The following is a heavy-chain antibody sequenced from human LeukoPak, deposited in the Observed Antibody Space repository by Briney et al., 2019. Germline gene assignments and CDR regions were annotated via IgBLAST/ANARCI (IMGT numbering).Heavy chain of an antibody. Sequence: GGSLRLSCAASGFTFSSYAMSWVRQAPGKGLEWVSAISGSGGSTYYADSVKGRFTISRDNSKNTLYLQMNSLRADDTAVYYCARGYSSSWYLDWGQGTLVTVSS. D-gene: IGHD6-13*01. V-gene: IGHV3-23*01. CDR3: ARGYSSSWYLD. CDR2: ISGSGGST. CDR1: GFTFSSYA. J-gene: IGHJ4*02.